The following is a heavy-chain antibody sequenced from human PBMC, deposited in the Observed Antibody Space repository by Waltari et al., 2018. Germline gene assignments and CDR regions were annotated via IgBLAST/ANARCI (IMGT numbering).Heavy chain of an antibody. CDR3: AYRPSNYAAAASYYYGMDV. J-gene: IGHJ6*02. CDR1: GGSFSGYY. CDR2: INHSRST. V-gene: IGHV4-34*01. D-gene: IGHD6-13*01. Sequence: QVQLQQWGAGLLKPSETLSLTCAVYGGSFSGYYWSWIRQPPGKGLEWLGEINHSRSTNDLPSLKCRVTTAVDTSKNQFSLKLGSVTAADTAVYYCAYRPSNYAAAASYYYGMDVWCQGTTVTVSS.